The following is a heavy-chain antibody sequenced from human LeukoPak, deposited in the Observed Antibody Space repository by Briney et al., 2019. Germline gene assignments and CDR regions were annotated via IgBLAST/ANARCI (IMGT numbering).Heavy chain of an antibody. CDR3: ARGPPYYDFWSGYLNY. Sequence: SETLSLTCTVSGGSISSYYWSWIRQPPGKGLEWIGYIYYSGSTNYNPSLKSRVTISVDTSKNQFSLKLSSVTAADTAVYYCARGPPYYDFWSGYLNYWGQGTLVTVSS. V-gene: IGHV4-59*01. CDR2: IYYSGST. CDR1: GGSISSYY. J-gene: IGHJ4*02. D-gene: IGHD3-3*01.